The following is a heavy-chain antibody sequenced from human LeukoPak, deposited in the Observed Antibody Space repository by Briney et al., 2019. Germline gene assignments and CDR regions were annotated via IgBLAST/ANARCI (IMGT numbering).Heavy chain of an antibody. D-gene: IGHD1-1*01. V-gene: IGHV3-74*01. CDR1: GFIFGIYR. Sequence: VGSLRLSCATSGFIFGIYRMHWVRQAPGKGLVWVSRINSDGSGTDYAESVKGRFTISRDNAKNTLYLHMSSLRVEDTAVYYCARDMNGLTWGQGTLVTVSS. CDR3: ARDMNGLT. J-gene: IGHJ5*02. CDR2: INSDGSGT.